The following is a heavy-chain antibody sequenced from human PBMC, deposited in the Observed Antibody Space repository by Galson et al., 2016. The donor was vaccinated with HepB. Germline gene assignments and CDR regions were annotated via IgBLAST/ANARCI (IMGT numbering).Heavy chain of an antibody. Sequence: SVKVSCKASGYTFSNYDINWVRQAPGQGPEWMAWMNPKSGNTGYAQSFKARVTMTRDTSISTAYMELYSLTSEDTAVYFCARGGTLPKTNVYGMDVWGQGTTVPVSS. J-gene: IGHJ6*02. V-gene: IGHV1-8*01. D-gene: IGHD2-8*01. CDR3: ARGGTLPKTNVYGMDV. CDR2: MNPKSGNT. CDR1: GYTFSNYD.